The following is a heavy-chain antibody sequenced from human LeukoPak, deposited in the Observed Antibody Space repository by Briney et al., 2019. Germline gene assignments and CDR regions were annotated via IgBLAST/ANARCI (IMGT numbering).Heavy chain of an antibody. J-gene: IGHJ6*03. Sequence: GGSLRLSCEASGFTASSNYMSWVRQAPGKGLEWVSVIYSGGSTYYADSVKGRFTISRDNSKNTLCLQMNSLRAEDTAVYYCASGSGSYRTPYYYMDVWGTGTTVTVSS. CDR3: ASGSGSYRTPYYYMDV. D-gene: IGHD3-10*01. CDR1: GFTASSNY. CDR2: IYSGGST. V-gene: IGHV3-53*01.